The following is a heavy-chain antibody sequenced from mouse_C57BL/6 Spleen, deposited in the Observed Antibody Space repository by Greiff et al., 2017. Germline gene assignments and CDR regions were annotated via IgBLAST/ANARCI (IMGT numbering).Heavy chain of an antibody. CDR2: INPNYGTT. Sequence: VQLQQSGPELVKPGASVTISCKASGYSFTNYNMNWVKQSNGKSLEWIGVINPNYGTTSYNQKFKGKATLTVDQSSSTAYMQLNSLPSEDSAVYYCARGRLLPPDYDMDYGGQGTSVTVSS. D-gene: IGHD2-3*01. CDR1: GYSFTNYN. J-gene: IGHJ4*01. CDR3: ARGRLLPPDYDMDY. V-gene: IGHV1-39*01.